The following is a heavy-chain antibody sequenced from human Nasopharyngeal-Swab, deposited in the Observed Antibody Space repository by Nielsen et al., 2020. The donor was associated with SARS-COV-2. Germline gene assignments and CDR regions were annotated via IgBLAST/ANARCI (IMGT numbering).Heavy chain of an antibody. J-gene: IGHJ4*02. Sequence: LSLTCAASGFTFSSYAMSWVRQAPGKGLEWVSAISGSGGSTYYADSVKGRFTISRDNSKNTLYLQMDSLRAEDTAVYYCAKPDKGTHDYWGQGTLVTVSS. V-gene: IGHV3-23*01. CDR3: AKPDKGTHDY. CDR1: GFTFSSYA. D-gene: IGHD1-1*01. CDR2: ISGSGGST.